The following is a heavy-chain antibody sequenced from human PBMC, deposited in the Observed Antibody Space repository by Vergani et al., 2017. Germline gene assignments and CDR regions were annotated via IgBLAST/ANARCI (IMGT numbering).Heavy chain of an antibody. D-gene: IGHD1-26*01. CDR3: ARVPYSGSRGAFDI. V-gene: IGHV3-53*01. CDR1: GFTVSSNY. Sequence: EVQLVESGGGLIQPGGSLRLSCAASGFTVSSNYMSWVRQAPGNGLEWVSVIYSGGSTYYADSVKGRFTISRDNSKNTLYLQMNSLRAEDTAVYYCARVPYSGSRGAFDIWGQGTMVTVSS. CDR2: IYSGGST. J-gene: IGHJ3*02.